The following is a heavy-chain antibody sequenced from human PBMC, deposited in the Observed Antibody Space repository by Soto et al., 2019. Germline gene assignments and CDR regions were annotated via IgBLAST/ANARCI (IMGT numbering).Heavy chain of an antibody. Sequence: EVQLLESGGGLVQPGGSLRLSCAASGFTFSSYSMNWVRQAPGKGLEWVASVGGGGDHTFYADSVKGRFTISRDDSQITLFLQMNSLRADDTAVYFCAKRDSGSGRSPPLINYWGQGTLVTVSS. D-gene: IGHD3-10*01. CDR2: VGGGGDHT. V-gene: IGHV3-23*01. CDR1: GFTFSSYS. CDR3: AKRDSGSGRSPPLINY. J-gene: IGHJ4*02.